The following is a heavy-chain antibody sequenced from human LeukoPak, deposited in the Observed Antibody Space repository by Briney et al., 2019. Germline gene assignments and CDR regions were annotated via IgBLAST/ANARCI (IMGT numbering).Heavy chain of an antibody. D-gene: IGHD1-26*01. V-gene: IGHV5-51*01. CDR2: IYPGDSDT. Sequence: GESLKISRTASGYFFISYWIGWVRQMPGKGLEWMGIIYPGDSDTRYSPSFQGQVTISADKSISTAYLQWSSLKASDTAMYYCARWASGSYSGGWFDPWGQGTLVTVSS. CDR1: GYFFISYW. CDR3: ARWASGSYSGGWFDP. J-gene: IGHJ5*02.